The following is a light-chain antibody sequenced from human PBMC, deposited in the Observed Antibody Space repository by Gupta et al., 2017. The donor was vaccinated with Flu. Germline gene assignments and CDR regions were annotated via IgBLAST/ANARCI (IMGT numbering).Light chain of an antibody. V-gene: IGLV1-44*01. Sequence: QSVLAQPPSASGTPGQRVTITCSGSSSNIVSNAVNWYQQVPGTSPKLLIYGSNQRPSGVPARFACCTSGTSASPATRGLQSEDEADYYCSAWDDSLNGHYVFGTGTKVTVL. CDR2: GSN. CDR3: SAWDDSLNGHYV. J-gene: IGLJ1*01. CDR1: SSNIVSNA.